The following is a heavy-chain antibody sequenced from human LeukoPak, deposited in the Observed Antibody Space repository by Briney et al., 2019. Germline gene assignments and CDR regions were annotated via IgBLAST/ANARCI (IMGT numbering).Heavy chain of an antibody. J-gene: IGHJ6*03. CDR2: MNPNSGNT. CDR1: GYTFTSYD. V-gene: IGHV1-8*01. Sequence: GASVKVSCKASGYTFTSYDINWVRQATGQGLEWMGWMNPNSGNTGYAQKFQGRVTMTRKNSIRTAFMEVGRLRSEGTAVYYSARGRYMDVWGKGTTVTVSS. CDR3: ARGRYMDV.